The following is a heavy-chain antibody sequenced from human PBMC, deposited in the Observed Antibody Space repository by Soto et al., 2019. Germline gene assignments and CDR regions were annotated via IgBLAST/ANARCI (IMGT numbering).Heavy chain of an antibody. CDR1: GGSISSSSYY. Sequence: QLQLQESGPGLVKPSETLSLTYTVSGGSISSSSYYWGWIRQPPGKGLEWIGSIYYSGSTYYNPSLKSRVTISVDTSKNQFSLKLSSVTAADTAVYYCASIVVVTATYNWFDPWGQGTLVTVSS. CDR3: ASIVVVTATYNWFDP. D-gene: IGHD2-21*02. CDR2: IYYSGST. V-gene: IGHV4-39*01. J-gene: IGHJ5*02.